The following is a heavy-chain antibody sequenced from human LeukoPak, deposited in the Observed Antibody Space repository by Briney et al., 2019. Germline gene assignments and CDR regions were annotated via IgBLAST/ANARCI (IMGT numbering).Heavy chain of an antibody. D-gene: IGHD5-18*01. CDR1: GGSISSYY. Sequence: SETLSLTCTVSGGSISSYYWSWIREPPGRGLEWVGYIYYSGSTNYNPSLKSRVTISVDTSKNQFSLKLSSVTAADTAVYYCARVSRRGYSYGWVDYWGQGTPVTVSS. CDR3: ARVSRRGYSYGWVDY. CDR2: IYYSGST. J-gene: IGHJ4*02. V-gene: IGHV4-59*01.